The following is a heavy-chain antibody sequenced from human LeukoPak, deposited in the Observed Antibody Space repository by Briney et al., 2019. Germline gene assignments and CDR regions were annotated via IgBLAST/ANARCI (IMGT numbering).Heavy chain of an antibody. CDR2: IYYSGST. CDR1: GGSISSSSYY. D-gene: IGHD3-22*01. J-gene: IGHJ4*02. V-gene: IGHV4-39*01. Sequence: SETLSLTCTVPGGSISSSSYYWGWIRQPPGKGLEWIGSIYYSGSTYYNPSLKSRVTISVDTSKNQFSLNLSSVTAADTAVYYCARLYYDSSGYYQICYFDYWGQGTLATVSS. CDR3: ARLYYDSSGYYQICYFDY.